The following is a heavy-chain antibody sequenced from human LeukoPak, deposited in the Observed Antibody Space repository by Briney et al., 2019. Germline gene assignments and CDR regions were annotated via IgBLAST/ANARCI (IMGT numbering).Heavy chain of an antibody. CDR1: GYTFTGYY. J-gene: IGHJ4*02. D-gene: IGHD1-7*01. CDR2: INPNSGGA. CDR3: ARDLDWNYEFYYFDY. V-gene: IGHV1-2*06. Sequence: ASVKVSCKASGYTFTGYYMHWVRQAPGQGLEWMGRINPNSGGANYAQKFQGRVTMTRTTSISKAYMELPRLRSDDTAVYYCARDLDWNYEFYYFDYWGQGTLVTVSS.